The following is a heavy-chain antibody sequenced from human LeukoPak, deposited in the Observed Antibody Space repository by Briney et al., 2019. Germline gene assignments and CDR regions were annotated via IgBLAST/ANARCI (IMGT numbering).Heavy chain of an antibody. CDR3: ARALYYYDSSGYYYGAFGI. V-gene: IGHV3-7*01. CDR1: GFTFSSYW. Sequence: GGSLRLSCAASGFTFSSYWMSWVRQAPGKGLEWVANIKQDGSEKYYVDSVKGRFTISRDNAKNSLYLQMNSLRAEDTAVYYCARALYYYDSSGYYYGAFGIWGQGTMVTVSS. D-gene: IGHD3-22*01. J-gene: IGHJ3*02. CDR2: IKQDGSEK.